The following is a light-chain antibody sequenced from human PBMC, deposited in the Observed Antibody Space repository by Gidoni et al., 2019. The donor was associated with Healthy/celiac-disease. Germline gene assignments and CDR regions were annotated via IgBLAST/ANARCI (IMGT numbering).Light chain of an antibody. CDR2: AAS. V-gene: IGKV1-39*01. CDR3: KQSYSTPSWT. J-gene: IGKJ1*01. Sequence: DLQMNQSPSSLSASVGNKVTITCRASQSISSYLNCYQQKPGKAPKLLMYAASSVQSGVPSRFIGSGSGTDFTLTIISLQPEDFATYYCKQSYSTPSWTFGQGTKVEIK. CDR1: QSISSY.